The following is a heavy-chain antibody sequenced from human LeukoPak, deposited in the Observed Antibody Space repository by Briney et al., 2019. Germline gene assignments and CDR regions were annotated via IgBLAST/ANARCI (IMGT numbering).Heavy chain of an antibody. V-gene: IGHV1-2*02. CDR2: INPNSCGT. CDR1: AYTFTVYY. J-gene: IGHJ5*02. Sequence: ASVKVSCKSSAYTFTVYYIHRVRHPPAQGCEGVGCINPNSCGTRGAQKFQGRVNMTRDTSISTAYMGLSRLRSDDTAVYYCAKGRVVAGTKSLTYNWLDPWGQGTLVTVSS. D-gene: IGHD6-19*01. CDR3: AKGRVVAGTKSLTYNWLDP.